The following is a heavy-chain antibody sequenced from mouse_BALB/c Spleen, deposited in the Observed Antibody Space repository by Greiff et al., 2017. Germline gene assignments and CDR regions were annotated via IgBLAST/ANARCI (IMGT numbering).Heavy chain of an antibody. V-gene: IGHV3-8*02. CDR1: GDSITSGY. D-gene: IGHD1-1*01. CDR2: ISYSGST. Sequence: EVKLQESGPSLVKPSQTLSLTCSVTGDSITSGYWNWIRKFPGNKLEYMGYISYSGSTYYNPSLKSRISITRDTSKNQYYLQLNSVTTEDTATYYCARGYYGSSYGGYFDYWGQGTTLTVSS. J-gene: IGHJ2*01. CDR3: ARGYYGSSYGGYFDY.